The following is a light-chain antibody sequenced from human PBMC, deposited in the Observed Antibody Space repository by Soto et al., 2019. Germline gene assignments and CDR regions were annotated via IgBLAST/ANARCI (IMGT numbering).Light chain of an antibody. CDR2: GAS. V-gene: IGKV3-20*01. Sequence: EIVLTQSPGTLSLAPGERATLSCRASQSVSTNYLASYQQKPGQAPRLLIYGASSRATGIPDRFSGSGSGTDFTLTITRLEPEDFAVYYCQQYGSSPRTFGQGTKVEIK. CDR3: QQYGSSPRT. J-gene: IGKJ1*01. CDR1: QSVSTNY.